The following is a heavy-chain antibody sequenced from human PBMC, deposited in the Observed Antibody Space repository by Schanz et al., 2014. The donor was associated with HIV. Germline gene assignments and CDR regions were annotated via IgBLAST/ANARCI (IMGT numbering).Heavy chain of an antibody. CDR1: GFTFGDHY. CDR3: ARDLRGDNYYVSDS. J-gene: IGHJ4*02. CDR2: ISGPGSAM. V-gene: IGHV3-11*01. Sequence: VQLVESGGGLVKPGGSLSLSCVASGFTFGDHYMTWIRQAPGKGLEWVAHISGPGSAMSYADSVKGRFTISRDNSKNTLYLQMDSLRVEDTAVYYCARDLRGDNYYVSDSWGQGTLVSVSS. D-gene: IGHD1-26*01.